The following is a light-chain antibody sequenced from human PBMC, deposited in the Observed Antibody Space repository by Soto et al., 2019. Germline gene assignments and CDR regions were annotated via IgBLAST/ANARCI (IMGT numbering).Light chain of an antibody. CDR1: QSISSY. CDR2: AAS. CDR3: QQSYSTPQT. J-gene: IGKJ1*01. V-gene: IGKV1-39*01. Sequence: DTQMTQSPSSLSASVGDRVTITCRASQSISSYLNWHQQKPGKAPKLLIYAASSLQSGVPSRFSGSGSGTDFTLTISSLQPEDFATYYCQQSYSTPQTFGQGTKVEIK.